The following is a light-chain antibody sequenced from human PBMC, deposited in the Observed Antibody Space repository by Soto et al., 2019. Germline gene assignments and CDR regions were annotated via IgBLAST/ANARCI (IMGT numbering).Light chain of an antibody. CDR2: GVS. V-gene: IGKV3-15*01. Sequence: EIVMTQSPATLSVSPGERATLSCRASQSVRSNLAWYQQKPGQAPRLLIYGVSTMATGIPARFSGSGSETEFTLTISSLQSEDFAVYYCQQYNNWPPWTFGQGTNVEVK. J-gene: IGKJ1*01. CDR3: QQYNNWPPWT. CDR1: QSVRSN.